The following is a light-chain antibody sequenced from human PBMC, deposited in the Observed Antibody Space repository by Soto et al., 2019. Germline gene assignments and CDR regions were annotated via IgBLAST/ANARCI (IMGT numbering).Light chain of an antibody. CDR2: RNN. CDR3: ATWDDSLSGRI. Sequence: TVTISCSGSSSNIGTNSVNWYQQLPGTAPKLLIYRNNRRPSGVPDRFSGSKSGTSASLAISGLRSEDEADYYCATWDDSLSGRIFGTGTKVTVL. CDR1: SSNIGTNS. V-gene: IGLV1-47*01. J-gene: IGLJ1*01.